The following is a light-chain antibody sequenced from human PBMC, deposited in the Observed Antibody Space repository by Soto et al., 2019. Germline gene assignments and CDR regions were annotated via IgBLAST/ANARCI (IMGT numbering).Light chain of an antibody. CDR2: GAS. CDR3: QQSDTWPLT. V-gene: IGKV3-15*01. J-gene: IGKJ4*01. CDR1: QNVNSN. Sequence: EVVMTQSPVGLSVSPGEGATLSCRASQNVNSNLAWYQQKPGQAPRLLIYGASTRATGIPARFSGSGSGTEFILTISSLQSEDFAVYYCQQSDTWPLTFGGGTKVEIK.